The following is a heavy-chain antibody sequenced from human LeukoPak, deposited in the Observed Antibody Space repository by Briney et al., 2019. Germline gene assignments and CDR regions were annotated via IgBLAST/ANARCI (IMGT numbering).Heavy chain of an antibody. CDR2: ISSSSTI. J-gene: IGHJ4*02. V-gene: IGHV3-48*02. CDR3: ARDPGLDY. D-gene: IGHD7-27*01. Sequence: GGSLRLSCAASGFTFNSYSMNWVRQAPGKGLEWVSYISSSSTIYYADSVKGRFTISRDNAKNSLYLQMNSLRDEDTAVYYCARDPGLDYWGQGTLVAVSS. CDR1: GFTFNSYS.